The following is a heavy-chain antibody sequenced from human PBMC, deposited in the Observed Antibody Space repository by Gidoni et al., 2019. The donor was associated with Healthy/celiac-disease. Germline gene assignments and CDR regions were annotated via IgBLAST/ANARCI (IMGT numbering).Heavy chain of an antibody. J-gene: IGHJ4*02. CDR1: GGSISSYY. D-gene: IGHD2-2*01. Sequence: QVQLQESGPGLVKPSETLSLTCTVSGGSISSYYWSWIRQPPGKGLEWIGYIYYSGSTNYNPSLKSRVTISVDTSKNQFSLKLSSVTAADTAVYYCASLVPAAMGLLHWGQGTLVTVSS. CDR3: ASLVPAAMGLLH. V-gene: IGHV4-59*01. CDR2: IYYSGST.